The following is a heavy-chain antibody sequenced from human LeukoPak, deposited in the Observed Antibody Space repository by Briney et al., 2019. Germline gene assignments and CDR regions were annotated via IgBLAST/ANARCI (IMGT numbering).Heavy chain of an antibody. CDR2: IRSKAYGGTT. J-gene: IGHJ4*02. Sequence: GGSLRLSCTASGFTFGDYAMSWVRQAPGKGLEWGGFIRSKAYGGTTEYAASVKGRFTISRDDSKSIAYLHMNSLKTEDTAVYYCARGVEDDILTGSPDYWGQGTLVTVSS. D-gene: IGHD3-9*01. CDR3: ARGVEDDILTGSPDY. CDR1: GFTFGDYA. V-gene: IGHV3-49*04.